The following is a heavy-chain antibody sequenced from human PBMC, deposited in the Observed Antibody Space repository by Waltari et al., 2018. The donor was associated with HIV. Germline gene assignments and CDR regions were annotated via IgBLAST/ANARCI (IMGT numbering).Heavy chain of an antibody. J-gene: IGHJ4*02. V-gene: IGHV4-39*01. CDR3: ARHSRHYYDSSGFSLFDY. CDR2: LPYRGST. D-gene: IGHD3-22*01. Sequence: QLQLQESGPGLVKPSETLSLTCTVSGGSISSSSYYWGWIRQPPGKGLEWIGSLPYRGSTYYSPSLKSRVTISVDMSKNQFSLQLSSVTAADTAVYFCARHSRHYYDSSGFSLFDYWGQGTLVTVSS. CDR1: GGSISSSSYY.